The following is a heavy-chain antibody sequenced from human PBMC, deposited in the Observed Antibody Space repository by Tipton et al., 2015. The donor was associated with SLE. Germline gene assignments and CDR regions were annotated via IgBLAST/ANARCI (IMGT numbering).Heavy chain of an antibody. Sequence: TLSLTCTVSGGSISSGYYYWTWIRQPPGKGLEWIGYIYYNGSTYYNPSLKTRVTISVDTSKNQFSLKLSSVTAADTAVYYCAREGVTETGIGAFDIWGQGTMVTVSS. CDR3: AREGVTETGIGAFDI. CDR2: IYYNGST. J-gene: IGHJ3*02. CDR1: GGSISSGYYY. V-gene: IGHV4-30-4*01. D-gene: IGHD1-14*01.